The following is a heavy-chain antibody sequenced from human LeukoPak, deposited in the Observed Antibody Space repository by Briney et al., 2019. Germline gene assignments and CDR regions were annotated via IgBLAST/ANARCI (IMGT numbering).Heavy chain of an antibody. CDR1: GFTFTSFG. Sequence: GGSMRLAWVAYGFTFTSFGMNWVRQAPGKGLEWVSVISGSGGRTYYADSVKGRFTISRDNSKKTLYLQMNSLRAEDTAVYYCAKGDGFGLLWFAEVFDYWGQGTLVTVSS. D-gene: IGHD3-10*01. J-gene: IGHJ4*02. V-gene: IGHV3-23*01. CDR2: ISGSGGRT. CDR3: AKGDGFGLLWFAEVFDY.